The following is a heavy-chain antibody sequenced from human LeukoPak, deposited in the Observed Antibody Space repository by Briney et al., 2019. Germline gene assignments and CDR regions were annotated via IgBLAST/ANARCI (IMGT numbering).Heavy chain of an antibody. D-gene: IGHD6-13*01. CDR3: AKTGSWYDFDY. CDR2: ISGSGGST. Sequence: GGSLRLSCAASGFMFSSYWMNWVRQAPGKGLEWVSAISGSGGSTYYADSVKGRFTISRDNSKNTLYLQMNSLRAEDTAVYYCAKTGSWYDFDYWGQGTLVTVSS. CDR1: GFMFSSYW. J-gene: IGHJ4*02. V-gene: IGHV3-23*01.